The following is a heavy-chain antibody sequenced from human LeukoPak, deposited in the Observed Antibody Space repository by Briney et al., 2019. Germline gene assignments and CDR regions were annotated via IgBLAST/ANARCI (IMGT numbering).Heavy chain of an antibody. Sequence: PGGSLRLSCVASGFTFSNYYMGWVRQGPGKGLEWVANIRQDASEKYYVDSVKGRFTISRDNAKNSMYLQMNSLRAEDTAVYYCARATGRDGMDVWGKGTTVTVSS. CDR2: IRQDASEK. D-gene: IGHD1-14*01. CDR1: GFTFSNYY. CDR3: ARATGRDGMDV. J-gene: IGHJ6*04. V-gene: IGHV3-7*03.